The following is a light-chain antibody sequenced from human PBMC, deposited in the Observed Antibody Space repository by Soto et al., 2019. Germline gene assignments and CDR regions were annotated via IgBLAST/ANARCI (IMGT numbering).Light chain of an antibody. Sequence: QSVLTQPASVSWSPGQSIPISCTGTSSDVGGYNYVSWYQQHPGNAPKLMTYDVSNRPSGVSNRFSGSKSGNTASLTISGLQAEDEADYYCSSYTSSSTLYVFVTGTKLTVL. CDR2: DVS. J-gene: IGLJ1*01. CDR3: SSYTSSSTLYV. CDR1: SSDVGGYNY. V-gene: IGLV2-14*01.